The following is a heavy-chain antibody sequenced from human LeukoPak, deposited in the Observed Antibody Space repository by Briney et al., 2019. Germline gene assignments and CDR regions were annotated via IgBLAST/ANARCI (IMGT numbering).Heavy chain of an antibody. D-gene: IGHD3-22*01. Sequence: GGSLRLSSAASGVTFSSFATSLVPQAAGKGLKWVSGISASGGSTYYADSVKGRFTISRDNSKNTLYLQMNSLRAEDTAVYYCAKGFYDNSASGVFDIWGQGTMVTVSS. CDR1: GVTFSSFA. CDR3: AKGFYDNSASGVFDI. CDR2: ISASGGST. V-gene: IGHV3-23*01. J-gene: IGHJ3*02.